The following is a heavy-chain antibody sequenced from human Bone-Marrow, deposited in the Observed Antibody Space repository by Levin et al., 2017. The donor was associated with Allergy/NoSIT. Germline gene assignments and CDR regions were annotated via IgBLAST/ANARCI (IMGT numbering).Heavy chain of an antibody. D-gene: IGHD1-20*01. CDR3: ARGNWNDGIFDY. CDR1: GDNVSSSSAA. V-gene: IGHV6-1*01. Sequence: ASQTLSLTCAISGDNVSSSSAAWNWIRQSPSRGLEWLGRTYYSSRWYNDYAISVKSRISINPATSKNQFSLQLNSVTPEDTAVYYCARGNWNDGIFDYWGQGTLVTVSS. J-gene: IGHJ4*02. CDR2: TYYSSRWYN.